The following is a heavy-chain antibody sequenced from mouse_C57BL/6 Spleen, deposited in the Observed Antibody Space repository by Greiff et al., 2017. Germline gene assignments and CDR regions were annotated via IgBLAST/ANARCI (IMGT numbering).Heavy chain of an antibody. V-gene: IGHV1-78*01. J-gene: IGHJ4*01. CDR2: IYPRNGST. D-gene: IGHD2-3*01. Sequence: VQLQQSDAELVKPGASVKISCKVSGYTFTDHPIHWLKQRPEQGLEWIGYIYPRNGSTKYNPKFKDKATLTADKSSSTAYMQLNSLPSEDSAVYFCASSLYDGFYAMDYWGQGTSVTVSS. CDR3: ASSLYDGFYAMDY. CDR1: GYTFTDHP.